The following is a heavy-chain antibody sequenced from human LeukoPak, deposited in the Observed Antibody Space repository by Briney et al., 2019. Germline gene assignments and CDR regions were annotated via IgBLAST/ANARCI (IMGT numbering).Heavy chain of an antibody. V-gene: IGHV3-21*01. Sequence: GGSLRLSCAASGFTFSSYSMNWVRQAPGKGLEWVSSISSSSSYIYYADSVKGRFTISRDNAKNSLYLQMNSLRAEDTAVYYCARDLALRGVTPSNYYYYYYMDVWGKGTTVTVSS. J-gene: IGHJ6*03. CDR2: ISSSSSYI. CDR1: GFTFSSYS. D-gene: IGHD3-10*01. CDR3: ARDLALRGVTPSNYYYYYYMDV.